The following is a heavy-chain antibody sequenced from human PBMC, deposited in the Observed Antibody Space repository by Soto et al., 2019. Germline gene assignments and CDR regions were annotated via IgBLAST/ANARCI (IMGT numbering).Heavy chain of an antibody. Sequence: SQTLSLTCAISGDSVSSNSAAWNWIRQSPSGGLEWLGRTYYRSKWYNDYAVSVKSRITINPDTSKNQFSLQLNSVTPEDTAVYYCARGVYCSSTSCYKLYYYGMDVWGQGTTVTVSS. D-gene: IGHD2-2*02. CDR1: GDSVSSNSAA. V-gene: IGHV6-1*01. CDR2: TYYRSKWYN. CDR3: ARGVYCSSTSCYKLYYYGMDV. J-gene: IGHJ6*02.